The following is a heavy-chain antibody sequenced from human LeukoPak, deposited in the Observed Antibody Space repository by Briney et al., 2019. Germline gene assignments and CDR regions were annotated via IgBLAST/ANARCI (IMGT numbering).Heavy chain of an antibody. J-gene: IGHJ6*03. V-gene: IGHV4-59*10. D-gene: IGHD5-18*01. CDR1: GGSFSGYY. CDR3: ARTTEGGYSYGYFYYYYMDV. Sequence: SETLSLTCAVYGGSFSGYYWSWIRQPAGKGLEWIGRIYTSGSTNYNPSLKSRVTISVDTSKNQFSLKLSSVTAADTAVYYCARTTEGGYSYGYFYYYYMDVWGKGTTVTISS. CDR2: IYTSGST.